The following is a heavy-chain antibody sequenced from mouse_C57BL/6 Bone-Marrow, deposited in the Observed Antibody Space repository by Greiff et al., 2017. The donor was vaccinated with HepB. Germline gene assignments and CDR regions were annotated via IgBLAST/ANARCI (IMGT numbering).Heavy chain of an antibody. CDR3: ARLRAMDY. Sequence: VKLQESGAELARPGASVKLSCKASGYTFKSYGISWVKQRTGQGLEWIGEIYPRSGNTYYNEEFKGKATPTADKSSSTAYMELRSLTSEDSAVYFCARLRAMDYWGQGTSVTVSS. V-gene: IGHV1-81*01. J-gene: IGHJ4*01. CDR2: IYPRSGNT. CDR1: GYTFKSYG.